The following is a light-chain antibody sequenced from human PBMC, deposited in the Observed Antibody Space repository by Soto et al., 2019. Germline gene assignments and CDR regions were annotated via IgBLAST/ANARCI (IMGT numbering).Light chain of an antibody. Sequence: IQMNQSTTSLSASVGDRVTITCRASQSIRNYLNWYKQTPGKAPKLLIYAASSLQSGVPSRVSGSVSGTEFTLTINSLQPEDSATDDCQQRYSTLITFGQGTRLEIK. CDR3: QQRYSTLIT. J-gene: IGKJ5*01. V-gene: IGKV1-39*01. CDR1: QSIRNY. CDR2: AAS.